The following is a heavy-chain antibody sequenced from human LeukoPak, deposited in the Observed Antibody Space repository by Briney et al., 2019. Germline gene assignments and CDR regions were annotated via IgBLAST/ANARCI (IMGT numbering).Heavy chain of an antibody. V-gene: IGHV4-59*01. CDR2: IYYSGSS. J-gene: IGHJ5*02. Sequence: SETLSLTCTVSGGSISSYYWSWIRQPPGKGLEWIGYIYYSGSSKYNPSLKSRVTISVDTSQNQLSLKVNSVTAADTAVYYCARDQRFGIAAVDSWFDPWGQGTLVTVSS. CDR1: GGSISSYY. D-gene: IGHD6-13*01. CDR3: ARDQRFGIAAVDSWFDP.